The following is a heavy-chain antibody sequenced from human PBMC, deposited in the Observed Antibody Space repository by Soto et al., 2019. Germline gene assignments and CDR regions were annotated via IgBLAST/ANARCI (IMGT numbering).Heavy chain of an antibody. CDR1: GFTFRSYV. CDR3: AKGSGIDY. V-gene: IGHV3-23*01. CDR2: ISRSGDST. Sequence: EVQLLESGGGLVQPGGSLRLSCAASGFTFRSYVMSWVRQAPGKGLEWVSSISRSGDSTYYADSVKGRFTISRDNSKNTLYLQMNSLRAEDTAVYYCAKGSGIDYWGQGTLVTVSS. J-gene: IGHJ4*02.